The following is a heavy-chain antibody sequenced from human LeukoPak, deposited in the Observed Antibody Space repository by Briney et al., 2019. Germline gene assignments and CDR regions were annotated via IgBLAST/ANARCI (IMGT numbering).Heavy chain of an antibody. V-gene: IGHV3-7*03. CDR2: MKQDGSEK. D-gene: IGHD2-2*01. Sequence: GGSLRLSCTASGFTFSNFWMSWVRQAPGKGLEWVANMKQDGSEKYYVDSVKGRFTISRDNAKNSLYLQMNSLRAEDTAVYYCARVIRGRNIVVVPAAKWDYYYGMDVWGKGTTVTVSS. CDR1: GFTFSNFW. J-gene: IGHJ6*04. CDR3: ARVIRGRNIVVVPAAKWDYYYGMDV.